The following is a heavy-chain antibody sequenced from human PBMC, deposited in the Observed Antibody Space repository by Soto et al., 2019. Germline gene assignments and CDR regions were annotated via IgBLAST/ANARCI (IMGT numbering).Heavy chain of an antibody. CDR1: GYTFMDYY. J-gene: IGHJ4*02. V-gene: IGHV1-46*01. CDR3: ARDLHGAFTTMAH. D-gene: IGHD1-1*01. CDR2: INPSGYTS. Sequence: QVQMVQSGAEVKKPGASVKVSCKASGYTFMDYYIHWVRQAPGQGLEWMGIINPSGYTSTLSQRFQGRLNMTSDTSTSTVYMELGSLTSEDTAIYYCARDLHGAFTTMAHWGQGTLVTVSS.